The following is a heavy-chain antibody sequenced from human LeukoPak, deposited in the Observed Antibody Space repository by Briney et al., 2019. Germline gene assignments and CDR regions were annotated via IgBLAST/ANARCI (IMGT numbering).Heavy chain of an antibody. CDR2: IYHSGNT. V-gene: IGHV4-38-2*01. D-gene: IGHD3-22*01. CDR1: GYSISSGNY. CDR3: ARSLGEYYDSSGYLDY. Sequence: SETLSLTCAVSGYSISSGNYWGWIRQPPGKGLEWIGSIYHSGNTFLNPSLKSRVTISVDTSKNQFSLNLSSVTAADTAVYYCARSLGEYYDSSGYLDYWGQGTLVTVSS. J-gene: IGHJ4*02.